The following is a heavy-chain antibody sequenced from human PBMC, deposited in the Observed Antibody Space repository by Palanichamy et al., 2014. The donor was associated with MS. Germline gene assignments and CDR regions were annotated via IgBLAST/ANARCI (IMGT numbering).Heavy chain of an antibody. Sequence: GHVTISADMSISTAYLQWSSLKASDTAMYYCARRYPGDYYGMDVWGQGTTVTVSS. J-gene: IGHJ6*02. D-gene: IGHD1-1*01. CDR3: ARRYPGDYYGMDV. V-gene: IGHV5-10-1*01.